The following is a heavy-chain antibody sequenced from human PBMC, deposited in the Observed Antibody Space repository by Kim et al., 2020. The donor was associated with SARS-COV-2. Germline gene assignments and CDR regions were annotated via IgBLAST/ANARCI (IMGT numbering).Heavy chain of an antibody. CDR1: GGSFSGYY. V-gene: IGHV4-34*01. J-gene: IGHJ4*02. D-gene: IGHD5-12*01. CDR2: INHSGST. Sequence: SETLSLTCAVYGGSFSGYYWSWIRQPPGKGLEWIGEINHSGSTNYNPSLKSRVTISVDTSKNQFSLKLSSVTAADTAVYYCARTAWRCFDYWGQGTLVT. CDR3: ARTAWRCFDY.